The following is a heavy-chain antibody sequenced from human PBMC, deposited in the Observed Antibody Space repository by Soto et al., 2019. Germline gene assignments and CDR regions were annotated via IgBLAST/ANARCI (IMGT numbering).Heavy chain of an antibody. V-gene: IGHV1-69*02. D-gene: IGHD3-10*01. CDR3: AARYGSGYRAFDY. J-gene: IGHJ4*02. Sequence: QVQLVQSGTEVKKPGSSVKVSCKASGDTFSFYTINWVRQAPGLGLEWVGRINPIVSMSNYAQKFQGRVSVTSDKXTRTAYMELRSLRSDATAMYFCAARYGSGYRAFDYWGQGALVIVSS. CDR2: INPIVSMS. CDR1: GDTFSFYT.